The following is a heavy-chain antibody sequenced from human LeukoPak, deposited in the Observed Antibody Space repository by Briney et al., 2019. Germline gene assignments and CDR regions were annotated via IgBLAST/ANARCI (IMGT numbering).Heavy chain of an antibody. D-gene: IGHD1-14*01. J-gene: IGHJ3*02. Sequence: GGSLRLSCAASGFTFSSYGMHWGRQAPAKGLEWVAVISYDGSNKYYAYSVKGRFTISRDNSKNTLYLQMNSLRAEDTAVYYCAKDTPGGAFDIWGQGTMVTVSS. CDR2: ISYDGSNK. CDR3: AKDTPGGAFDI. CDR1: GFTFSSYG. V-gene: IGHV3-30*18.